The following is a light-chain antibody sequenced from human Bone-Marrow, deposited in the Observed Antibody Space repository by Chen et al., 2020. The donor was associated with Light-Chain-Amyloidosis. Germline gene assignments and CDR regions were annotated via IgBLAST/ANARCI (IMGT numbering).Light chain of an antibody. CDR1: NIGSTS. Sequence: SYVLTQPSSVSGAPGQTATNACGGNNIGSTSVPWYQQTPGQAPLLVVYDASDRPSGIPERLSGSNSGNTATLTISRVEAGDEADYYCQVWDRSSDRPVFGGGTKLTVL. J-gene: IGLJ3*02. V-gene: IGLV3-21*02. CDR3: QVWDRSSDRPV. CDR2: DAS.